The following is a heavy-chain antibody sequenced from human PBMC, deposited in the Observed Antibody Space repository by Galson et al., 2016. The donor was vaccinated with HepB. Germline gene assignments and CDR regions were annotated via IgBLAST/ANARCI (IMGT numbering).Heavy chain of an antibody. V-gene: IGHV3-23*01. CDR1: GFTFGSYS. CDR3: AKDLRLSKTDHPQGLDV. D-gene: IGHD2-15*01. CDR2: ITGNGAKR. J-gene: IGHJ6*02. Sequence: SLRLSCAASGFTFGSYSMSWVRQAPGKGLEWVSTITGNGAKRYYAGSVKGRFTVSIDSSKKTLFLQMNSLRVDDTAVYYCAKDLRLSKTDHPQGLDVWGRGTTVTVSS.